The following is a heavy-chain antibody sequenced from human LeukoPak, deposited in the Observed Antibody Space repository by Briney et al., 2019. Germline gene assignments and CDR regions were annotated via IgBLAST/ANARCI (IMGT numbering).Heavy chain of an antibody. CDR3: AREVNCSGGSCYSSARPFDP. J-gene: IGHJ5*02. Sequence: SETLSLXCTVSGGSISSYYWSWIRQPAGKGLEWIGRIYTSGSTNYNPSLKSRVTMSVDTSKNQFSLKLSSVTAADTAVYYCAREVNCSGGSCYSSARPFDPWGQGTLVTVSS. CDR2: IYTSGST. CDR1: GGSISSYY. D-gene: IGHD2-15*01. V-gene: IGHV4-4*07.